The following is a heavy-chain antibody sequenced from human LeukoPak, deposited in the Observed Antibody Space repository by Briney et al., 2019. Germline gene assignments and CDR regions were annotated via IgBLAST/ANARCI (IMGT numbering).Heavy chain of an antibody. J-gene: IGHJ4*02. D-gene: IGHD3-10*01. V-gene: IGHV4-34*01. CDR3: ARGRYGSGISNFDY. CDR2: INHSGST. Sequence: SETLSLTCAVYGGSFSGYYWSWIRQPPGKGLEWIGEINHSGSTNYNPSLKSRVTISVDTSKKQFSLKLSSVTAADTAVYYCARGRYGSGISNFDYWGQGTLVTVSS. CDR1: GGSFSGYY.